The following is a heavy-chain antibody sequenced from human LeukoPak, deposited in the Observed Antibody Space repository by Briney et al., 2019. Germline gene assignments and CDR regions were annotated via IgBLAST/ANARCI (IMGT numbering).Heavy chain of an antibody. CDR1: GGSINSGSYY. Sequence: PSQTLSLTCTVSGGSINSGSYYWNWIRQPAGKGLEWIGRFYISEGTNYNPSLKSRVTISVDTSKNQFSLKLSSVTAADTAAYYCTRGGELMNFWGQGTLVTVSS. V-gene: IGHV4-61*02. CDR3: TRGGELMNF. D-gene: IGHD1-26*01. J-gene: IGHJ4*02. CDR2: FYISEGT.